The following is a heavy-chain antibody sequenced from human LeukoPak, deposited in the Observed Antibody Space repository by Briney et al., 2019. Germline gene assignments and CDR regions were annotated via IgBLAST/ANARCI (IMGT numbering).Heavy chain of an antibody. CDR2: IYYSGST. D-gene: IGHD3-22*01. V-gene: IGHV4-59*01. J-gene: IGHJ4*02. CDR1: GGSISSYY. CDR3: ARGPAYYYDSSGYYDY. Sequence: SETLSLTCTVSGGSISSYYWSWIRQPPGKGLEWIGYIYYSGSTNYNPSLKSRVTISVDTSKNQLSLKLSSVTAADTAVYYCARGPAYYYDSSGYYDYWGQGTLVTVSS.